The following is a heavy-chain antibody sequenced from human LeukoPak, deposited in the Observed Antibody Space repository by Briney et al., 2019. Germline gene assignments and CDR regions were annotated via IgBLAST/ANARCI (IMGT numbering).Heavy chain of an antibody. CDR1: GGSISSYS. J-gene: IGHJ5*02. CDR3: ARDLDIPIPNSFDP. Sequence: PSETLSLTCTVSGGSISSYSWSWIRQPAGKGLEWIGRLSTSGNTNYNPSLQSRVTMSVDTSKNQFSLKMNSVSAADTAVYYCARDLDIPIPNSFDPWGQGTLVTVSS. V-gene: IGHV4-4*07. CDR2: LSTSGNT. D-gene: IGHD2-21*01.